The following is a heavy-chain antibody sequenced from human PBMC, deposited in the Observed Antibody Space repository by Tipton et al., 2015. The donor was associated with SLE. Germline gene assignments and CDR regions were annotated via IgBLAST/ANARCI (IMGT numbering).Heavy chain of an antibody. CDR1: GDSINKYY. J-gene: IGHJ3*02. V-gene: IGHV4-4*07. CDR3: AREWGWQLYNTFDM. D-gene: IGHD6-6*01. Sequence: TLSLTCSLSGDSINKYYWSWIRQPAGKELEWIGRIYPTGRTYYSPSLTLKSRVTMSIDTSKNEVSLNLTSVTAADTALYYCAREWGWQLYNTFDMWGRGTLVTVS. CDR2: IYPTGRT.